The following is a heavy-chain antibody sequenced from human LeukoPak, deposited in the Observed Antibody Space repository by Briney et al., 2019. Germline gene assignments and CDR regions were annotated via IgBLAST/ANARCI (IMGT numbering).Heavy chain of an antibody. CDR3: ARPQWSDDGWFDP. CDR2: IYYSGSS. V-gene: IGHV4-59*08. D-gene: IGHD4/OR15-4a*01. Sequence: SGTLCLTCGVSGVSINTYYWSWIRQPPGKGLEWIGRIYYSGSSRYNPSLMIRVTISVDTSKNQFSLKLSSVPAADTAVYYCARPQWSDDGWFDPWGQGILVTVSS. CDR1: GVSINTYY. J-gene: IGHJ5*02.